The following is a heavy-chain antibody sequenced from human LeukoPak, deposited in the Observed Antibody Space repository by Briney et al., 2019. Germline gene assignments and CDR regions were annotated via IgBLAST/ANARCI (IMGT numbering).Heavy chain of an antibody. CDR1: GYTFNNYF. D-gene: IGHD3-10*02. Sequence: ASVTVSCKASGYTFNNYFISWVRQVPGQGLEWVGWISPHSHTTHYAEKVQGRVTMTTDTSTTTVYMELRSLRPDDTAVYFCARGHTMYYWGQGTPVTVS. CDR3: ARGHTMYY. CDR2: ISPHSHTT. J-gene: IGHJ4*02. V-gene: IGHV1-18*01.